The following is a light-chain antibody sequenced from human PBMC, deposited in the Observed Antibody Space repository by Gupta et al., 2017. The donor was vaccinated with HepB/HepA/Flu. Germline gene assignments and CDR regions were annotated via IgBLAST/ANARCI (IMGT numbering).Light chain of an antibody. Sequence: EIVLTQSPATLSLSPGERVTLSCRASQSVSSYLAWYQQKPGQAPRLLISDASNRATGIPARFSGSGSGTDFTLTISSLEPEDFAVYYCQQRRSWPLTFGGGTKLEIK. CDR1: QSVSSY. CDR2: DAS. V-gene: IGKV3-11*01. CDR3: QQRRSWPLT. J-gene: IGKJ4*01.